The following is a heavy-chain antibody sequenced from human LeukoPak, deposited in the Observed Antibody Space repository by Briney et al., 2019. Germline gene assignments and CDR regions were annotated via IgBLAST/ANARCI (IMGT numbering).Heavy chain of an antibody. D-gene: IGHD6-13*01. CDR2: INHSGST. Sequence: SETLSLTCAVHGGSFSGYYWSWIRQPPGKGLEWIGEINHSGSTNYNPSLKSRVTISVDTSKNQFSLKLSSVTAADTAVYYCARAAAGANRRGNWFDPWGQGTLVTVSS. V-gene: IGHV4-34*01. CDR1: GGSFSGYY. J-gene: IGHJ5*02. CDR3: ARAAAGANRRGNWFDP.